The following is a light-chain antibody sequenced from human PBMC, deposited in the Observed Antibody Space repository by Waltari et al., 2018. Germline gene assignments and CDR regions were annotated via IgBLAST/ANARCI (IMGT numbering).Light chain of an antibody. CDR1: QSVLYSTNNKNY. J-gene: IGKJ1*01. V-gene: IGKV4-1*01. CDR3: QQHYSTPWT. Sequence: DIVMTQSPDSLVVSLGESATITCNSSQSVLYSTNNKNYLAWYQQKPGQPPKRFIDWGSTRESGVPDRCSGSGSGTDFTLTISSLQAEDVAVYYCQQHYSTPWTFGQGTKVEIK. CDR2: WGS.